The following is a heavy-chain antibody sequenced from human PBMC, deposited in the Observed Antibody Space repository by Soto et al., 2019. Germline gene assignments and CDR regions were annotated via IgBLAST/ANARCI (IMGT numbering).Heavy chain of an antibody. CDR1: GYSFTTYG. CDR2: ISAYNGNT. CDR3: AREGPAPYYYYGMDV. V-gene: IGHV1-18*01. Sequence: QVQLVQSGGEVKKPGASVKVSCKTSGYSFTTYGISWVRQAPGQGLEWMGWISAYNGNTNYAQKLQDRVTITTDTSTSTAYMELRSLRSHDTAVYYCAREGPAPYYYYGMDVWGQGSTVTVSS. J-gene: IGHJ6*02.